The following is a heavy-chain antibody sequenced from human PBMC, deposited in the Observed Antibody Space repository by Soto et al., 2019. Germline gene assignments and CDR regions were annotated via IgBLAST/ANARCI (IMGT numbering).Heavy chain of an antibody. V-gene: IGHV3-23*01. CDR1: AFTFRSYA. J-gene: IGHJ4*02. CDR2: ISGSGDRT. CDR3: AKDVTYYYDAAGSNYFDY. Sequence: GSLSLSSPASAFTFRSYALSWARQAPGKGLEWVSGISGSGDRTYSADSVKGRFTISRDNSKNTLYLQMNSLRAEDTALYYCAKDVTYYYDAAGSNYFDYWGQGT. D-gene: IGHD3-22*01.